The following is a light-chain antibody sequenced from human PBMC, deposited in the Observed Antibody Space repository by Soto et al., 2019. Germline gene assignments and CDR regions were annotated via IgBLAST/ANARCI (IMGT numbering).Light chain of an antibody. V-gene: IGLV2-8*01. J-gene: IGLJ1*01. CDR3: MSYAGGNRFV. CDR1: INDVGGYNY. Sequence: QSVLTQPPSASGSPGQSVTISCAGTINDVGGYNYVSWYQQHPGKVPQLMIYQVTKRPSGVPDRIYASKSETTATLTISRLQAEDEGDYYCMSYAGGNRFVFGTGTKVTVL. CDR2: QVT.